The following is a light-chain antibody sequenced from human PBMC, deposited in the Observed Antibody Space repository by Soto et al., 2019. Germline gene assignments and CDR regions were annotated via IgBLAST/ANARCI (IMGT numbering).Light chain of an antibody. CDR3: QQYNNWPPT. CDR1: QSVSSN. J-gene: IGKJ1*01. CDR2: GAS. Sequence: EIVMTQSPATLSVSPGERAALSFWASQSVSSNLAWYQQKPGQAPRLLIYGASTRATGIPARFSGSGSGTEFTLTISSLQSEDFAVYYCQQYNNWPPTFGQGTKVDI. V-gene: IGKV3-15*01.